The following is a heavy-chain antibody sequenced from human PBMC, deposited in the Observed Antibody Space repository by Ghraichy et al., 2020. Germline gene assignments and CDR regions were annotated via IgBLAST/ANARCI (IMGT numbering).Heavy chain of an antibody. D-gene: IGHD3-3*01. J-gene: IGHJ6*03. CDR3: ARLRYYDFWSGYYIYYYMDV. CDR1: GFTFSSYS. Sequence: GGSLRLSCAASGFTFSSYSMNWVRQAPGKGLEWVSSISSSSSYIYYADSVKGRFTISRDNAKNSLYLQMNSLRAEDTAVYYCARLRYYDFWSGYYIYYYMDVWGKGTTVTVSS. V-gene: IGHV3-21*01. CDR2: ISSSSSYI.